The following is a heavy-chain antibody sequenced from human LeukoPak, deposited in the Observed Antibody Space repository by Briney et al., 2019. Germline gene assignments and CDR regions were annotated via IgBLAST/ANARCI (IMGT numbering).Heavy chain of an antibody. CDR1: GGSISSYY. D-gene: IGHD6-13*01. J-gene: IGHJ3*02. V-gene: IGHV4-59*01. CDR3: AGAPGIADAFDI. Sequence: SETLSLTCTVSGGSISSYYWSWIRQPPGKGLEWIGYIYYSGSTNYNPSLKSRVTISVDTSKNQFSLKLSSVTAADTAMYYCAGAPGIADAFDIWGQGTMVTVSS. CDR2: IYYSGST.